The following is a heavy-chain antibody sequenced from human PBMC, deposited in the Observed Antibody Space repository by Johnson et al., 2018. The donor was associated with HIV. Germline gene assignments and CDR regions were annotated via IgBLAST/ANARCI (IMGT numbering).Heavy chain of an antibody. CDR2: ISFSGVTK. CDR1: GFSFSSYG. J-gene: IGHJ3*02. V-gene: IGHV3-30*03. CDR3: ARPTGWLRAFDI. Sequence: VESGGGLVKPGGSLTLSCAASGFSFSSYGIHWVRQVPGKGLEWVTVISFSGVTKYYADSVKGRFTISRDNSKNTVYLQMTSPRAEDTAVYYCARPTGWLRAFDIWGQGTMVTVSS. D-gene: IGHD2-15*01.